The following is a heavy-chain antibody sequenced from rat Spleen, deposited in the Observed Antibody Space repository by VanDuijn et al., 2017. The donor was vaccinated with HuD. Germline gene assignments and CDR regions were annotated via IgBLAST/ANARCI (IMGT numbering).Heavy chain of an antibody. CDR3: ARHHGGYTSYYFDY. CDR1: GFTFSNYG. V-gene: IGHV5S13*01. D-gene: IGHD1-11*01. Sequence: EVQLVESGGGLVQPGRSLKLSCAASGFTFSNYGMAWVRQAPTKGLEWVASISTVGGNTYYRDSVKGRFTISRDNAKNTLYLQMDSLRSEDTATYYCARHHGGYTSYYFDYWGQGVMVTVSS. J-gene: IGHJ2*01. CDR2: ISTVGGNT.